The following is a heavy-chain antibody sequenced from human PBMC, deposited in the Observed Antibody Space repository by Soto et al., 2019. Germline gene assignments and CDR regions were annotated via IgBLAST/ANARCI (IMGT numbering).Heavy chain of an antibody. CDR3: AKPGSSGPFDY. J-gene: IGHJ4*02. D-gene: IGHD3-10*01. CDR1: GFTFSSYG. Sequence: GGSLRLSCAASGFTFSSYGMHWVRQAPGKGLEWVAVISYDGSNKYYADSVKGRFTISRDNSKNTPYLQMNSLRAEDTAVYYCAKPGSSGPFDYWGQGTLVTVSS. V-gene: IGHV3-30*18. CDR2: ISYDGSNK.